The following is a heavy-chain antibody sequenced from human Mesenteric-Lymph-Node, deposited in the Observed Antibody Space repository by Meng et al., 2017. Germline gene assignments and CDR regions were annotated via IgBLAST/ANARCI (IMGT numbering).Heavy chain of an antibody. D-gene: IGHD2-2*01. Sequence: GESLKISCAASGFIFSNYEMNWLRQAPGKGLEWVAHISGSGSSIHYPDSVKGRFTISRDNAKNSLYLQMNSLRAEDTAVYYCARRNQRQSEYWGQGTLVTVSS. CDR1: GFIFSNYE. CDR2: ISGSGSSI. V-gene: IGHV3-48*03. CDR3: ARRNQRQSEY. J-gene: IGHJ4*02.